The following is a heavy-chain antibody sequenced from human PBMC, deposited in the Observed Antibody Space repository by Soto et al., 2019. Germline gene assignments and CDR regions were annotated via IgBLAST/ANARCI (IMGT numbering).Heavy chain of an antibody. V-gene: IGHV4-30-2*01. D-gene: IGHD3-16*01. CDR2: IYHSGST. CDR3: ARDRLGYGMDV. J-gene: IGHJ6*02. CDR1: GGSISSGGYS. Sequence: QLQLQESGSGLVKPSQTPSLTCAVSGGSISSGGYSWSWIRQPPGKGLEWIGYIYHSGSTYYNPSLKSRVTISVDRSKNQFSLKLRSVTAADTAVYFCARDRLGYGMDVWGQGTTVTVSS.